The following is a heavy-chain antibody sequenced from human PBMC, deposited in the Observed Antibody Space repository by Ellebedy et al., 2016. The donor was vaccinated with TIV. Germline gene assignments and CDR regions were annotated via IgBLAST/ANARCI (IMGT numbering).Heavy chain of an antibody. D-gene: IGHD4/OR15-4a*01. J-gene: IGHJ5*02. Sequence: GESLKISCAASGLTFNIYVMNWVRQAPGKGLVWVSRISPDGSGTIYADSVKGRFSVSRDNAKNILYLEMNSLRVEDTAVYYCAKTMVTGFDPWGRGIQVTVSS. CDR1: GLTFNIYV. CDR2: ISPDGSGT. CDR3: AKTMVTGFDP. V-gene: IGHV3-74*01.